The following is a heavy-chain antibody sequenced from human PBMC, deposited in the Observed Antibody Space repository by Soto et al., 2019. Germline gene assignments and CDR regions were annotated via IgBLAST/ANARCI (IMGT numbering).Heavy chain of an antibody. V-gene: IGHV3-49*05. D-gene: IGHD3-10*01. CDR1: GFTFGDYA. CDR3: SAGLWFGNLSYLRGGEL. Sequence: EVRLAESGGGLVKPGRSLRLSCTTSGFTFGDYAMSWFRRAPGKGLEWVGFIRSKAYGGTTEYGASVKDRFTISRDELQGIAYLQMDSLKADDTAMYYCSAGLWFGNLSYLRGGELWGQGTLVTVSS. CDR2: IRSKAYGGTT. J-gene: IGHJ4*02.